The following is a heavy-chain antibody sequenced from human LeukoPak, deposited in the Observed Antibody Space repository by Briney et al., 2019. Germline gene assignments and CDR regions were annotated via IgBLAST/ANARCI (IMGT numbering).Heavy chain of an antibody. D-gene: IGHD6-19*01. CDR3: VRRDTGWNYFDY. V-gene: IGHV4-59*08. Sequence: PSETLSFTCAVSGGSINSHYWGWIRQPPGKGLQWIGDIYYTGKINYNPSLESRVTITLDTSKDHLSLNLTSVLAADTAIYYCVRRDTGWNYFDYWGQGILVTVSS. CDR2: IYYTGKI. J-gene: IGHJ4*02. CDR1: GGSINSHY.